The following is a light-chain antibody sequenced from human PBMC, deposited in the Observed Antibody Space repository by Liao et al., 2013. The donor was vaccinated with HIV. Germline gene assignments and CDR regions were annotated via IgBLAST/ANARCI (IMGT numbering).Light chain of an antibody. CDR3: QVWDSSSDHYV. Sequence: SYVLTQPPSVSLAPGKTASITCGGNNIGSKSVHWYQQKPGQAPVLVIYADSDRPSGIPERFSGSQSGNTATLTISRVEAGDEADYYCQVWDSSSDHYVFGSGTKVTV. V-gene: IGLV3-21*04. CDR1: NIGSKS. J-gene: IGLJ1*01. CDR2: ADS.